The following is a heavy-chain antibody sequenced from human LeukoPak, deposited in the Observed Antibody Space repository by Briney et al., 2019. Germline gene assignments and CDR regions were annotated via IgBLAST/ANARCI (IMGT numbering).Heavy chain of an antibody. Sequence: GGSLRLSCEASGFTFGSYAMYWVRQAPGKGLEWIAGFVGSGGITQYADSVKGRFTISRDTSLNTLYLQMNNLRAEDTAVYFCAKRGVVIRGILVIGYHQEAYHYDFWGQGVLVTVSS. CDR1: GFTFGSYA. CDR2: FVGSGGIT. V-gene: IGHV3-23*01. CDR3: AKRGVVIRGILVIGYHQEAYHYDF. J-gene: IGHJ4*02. D-gene: IGHD3-10*01.